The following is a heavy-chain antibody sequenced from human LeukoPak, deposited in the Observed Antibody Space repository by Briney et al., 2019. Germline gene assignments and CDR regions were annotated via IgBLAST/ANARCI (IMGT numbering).Heavy chain of an antibody. CDR2: ISSSSGSI. CDR3: ARDPGYYGSGAYIYGMDV. D-gene: IGHD3-10*01. Sequence: GGSLRLSCAASGFTFSSYSMNWGRQSPGKGREWVSCISSSSGSIYYADSVKGRFTISRDNAKNSLYLQMNSLRDEDTAVYYCARDPGYYGSGAYIYGMDVWGQGTTVTVSS. CDR1: GFTFSSYS. V-gene: IGHV3-48*02. J-gene: IGHJ6*02.